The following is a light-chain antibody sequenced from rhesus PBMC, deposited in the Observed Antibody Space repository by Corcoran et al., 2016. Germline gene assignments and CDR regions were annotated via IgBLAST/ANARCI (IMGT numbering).Light chain of an antibody. Sequence: IVLSQSSAYLAVSPGQWATITCRAREGVRVVGFNVIHWYQQNPGQPPKRLIYQASYRETGAPARFRGSGSGTDFSRTINPVETDDCSHYYCLQTKNFPPFGQGSKVGI. V-gene: IGKV7-13*01. J-gene: IGKJ1*01. CDR3: LQTKNFPP. CDR1: EGVRVVGFNV. CDR2: QAS.